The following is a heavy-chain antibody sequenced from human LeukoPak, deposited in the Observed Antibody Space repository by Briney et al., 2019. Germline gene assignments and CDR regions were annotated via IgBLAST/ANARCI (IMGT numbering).Heavy chain of an antibody. CDR3: ASSYYDRSAYYRAWVDY. CDR2: IDPSDSYT. CDR1: GYSLTSYW. J-gene: IGHJ4*02. V-gene: IGHV5-10-1*01. D-gene: IGHD3-22*01. Sequence: GESLKVSCKGSGYSLTSYWISWVRQMPGKGLEWMGTIDPSDSYTNYSPSFQGHVTISADKSISTAYLQWSSLKASDTAMYYCASSYYDRSAYYRAWVDYWGQGTLVTVSS.